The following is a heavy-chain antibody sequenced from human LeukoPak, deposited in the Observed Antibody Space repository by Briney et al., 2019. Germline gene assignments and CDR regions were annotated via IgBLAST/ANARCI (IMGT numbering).Heavy chain of an antibody. CDR3: VRDPTAAGAAGTDY. D-gene: IGHD6-13*01. Sequence: PGGSLRLSCAASGFTFSSYGMHWVRQAPGKGLEWVAVIWYDGSNKYYADSVKGRFIISRDNAENSLYLEINSLRADDTAIYYCVRDPTAAGAAGTDYWGQGTLVTVSS. V-gene: IGHV3-33*08. J-gene: IGHJ4*02. CDR1: GFTFSSYG. CDR2: IWYDGSNK.